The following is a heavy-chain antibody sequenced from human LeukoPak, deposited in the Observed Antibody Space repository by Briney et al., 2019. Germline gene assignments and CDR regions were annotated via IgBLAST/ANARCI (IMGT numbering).Heavy chain of an antibody. CDR3: AKGHTSLAP. CDR2: ITSRGDNT. V-gene: IGHV3-23*01. CDR1: GFTFNIYS. Sequence: GGSLRLSCAASGFTFNIYSMSWVRQAPGKGLEWVSSITSRGDNTYSEDSVKGRFIISRDNSRNTLYLQMNSLRAEDTAIYYCAKGHTSLAPGGQGALVTVSS. D-gene: IGHD5-18*01. J-gene: IGHJ4*02.